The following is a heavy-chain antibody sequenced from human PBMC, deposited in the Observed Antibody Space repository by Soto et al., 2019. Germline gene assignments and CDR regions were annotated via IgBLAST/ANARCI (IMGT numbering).Heavy chain of an antibody. J-gene: IGHJ5*02. CDR3: ARGIVATYWFDP. CDR1: GGSISSGGYS. CDR2: IYHSGST. Sequence: PSETLSLTCAVSGGSISSGGYSWSWIRQPPGKGLEWIGYIYHSGSTYYNPSLKSRVTISVDRSKNQFSLKLSSVTAADTAVYYCARGIVATYWFDPWGQGTLVTVSS. V-gene: IGHV4-30-2*01. D-gene: IGHD5-12*01.